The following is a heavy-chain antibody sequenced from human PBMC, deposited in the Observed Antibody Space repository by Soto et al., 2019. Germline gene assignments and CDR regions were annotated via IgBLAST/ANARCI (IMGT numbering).Heavy chain of an antibody. D-gene: IGHD4-17*01. V-gene: IGHV3-73*01. CDR1: GFTFSGSA. CDR3: TRGYGDYVRDY. CDR2: IRSKSNSYAT. J-gene: IGHJ4*02. Sequence: EVQLVESGGGLVQPGGSLKLSCAVSGFTFSGSAMHWVRQASGKGLEWVGRIRSKSNSYATAYAASVKGRFTIPKDDSKNTAQLQMNSLKTQDTAVYYCTRGYGDYVRDYLGQGTLVTVS.